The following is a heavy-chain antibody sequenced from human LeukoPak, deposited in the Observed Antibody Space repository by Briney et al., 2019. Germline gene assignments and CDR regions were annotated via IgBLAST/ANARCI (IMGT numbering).Heavy chain of an antibody. CDR3: ARGMGLLLVVDY. Sequence: SETLSLTCAVYGGSFSGYYWSWIRQPPGKGLEWIGEINHSGSTNYNPSLKSRVTISVDTSKNQFSLKLSSVTAADTAVYYCARGMGLLLVVDYWGQGTLVTVSS. CDR2: INHSGST. V-gene: IGHV4-34*01. J-gene: IGHJ4*02. D-gene: IGHD3-22*01. CDR1: GGSFSGYY.